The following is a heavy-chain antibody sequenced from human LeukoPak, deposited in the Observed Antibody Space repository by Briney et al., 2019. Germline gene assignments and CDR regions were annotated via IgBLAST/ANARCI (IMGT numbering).Heavy chain of an antibody. Sequence: GGSLRLSCAASGFTFSSYAMTWVRQAPGKGLQWVPAVSGSGGSTYYADSVKGRFTISRDNSKNTLYLQMNTLRAEDTAVYYCAREYGSGSYYYDYWGQGTLVTVSS. CDR3: AREYGSGSYYYDY. CDR2: VSGSGGST. D-gene: IGHD3-10*01. CDR1: GFTFSSYA. J-gene: IGHJ4*02. V-gene: IGHV3-23*01.